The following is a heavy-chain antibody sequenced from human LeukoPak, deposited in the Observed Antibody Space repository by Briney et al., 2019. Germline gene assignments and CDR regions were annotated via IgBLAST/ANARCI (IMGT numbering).Heavy chain of an antibody. D-gene: IGHD4-17*01. Sequence: ASVKVSCKASGYTFTSYGISWVRQAPGQGLEWMGWISAYNGNTNYAQKLQGRVTMTTDTSTSTACMELRSLRSDDTAVYYCAREGFVSTVTLDYWGQGTLVTVSS. CDR3: AREGFVSTVTLDY. CDR2: ISAYNGNT. J-gene: IGHJ4*02. V-gene: IGHV1-18*01. CDR1: GYTFTSYG.